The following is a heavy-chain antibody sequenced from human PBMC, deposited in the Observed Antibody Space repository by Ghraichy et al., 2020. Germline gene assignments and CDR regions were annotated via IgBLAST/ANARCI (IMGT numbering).Heavy chain of an antibody. CDR1: GGSISSSSYY. D-gene: IGHD3-10*01. J-gene: IGHJ4*02. Sequence: SETLSLTCTVSGGSISSSSYYWGWIRQPPGKGLEWIGSIYYSGSTYYNPSLKSRVTISVDTSKNQFSLKLSSVTAADTAVYYCAVRHRRSGSYYLTVGYWGQGTLVTVSS. V-gene: IGHV4-39*01. CDR2: IYYSGST. CDR3: AVRHRRSGSYYLTVGY.